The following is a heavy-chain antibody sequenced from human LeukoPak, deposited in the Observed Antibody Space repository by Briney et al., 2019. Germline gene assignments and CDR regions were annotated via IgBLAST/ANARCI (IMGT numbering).Heavy chain of an antibody. CDR1: GGSISSSSYY. CDR2: IYYSGST. Sequence: SETLSLTCTVSGGSISSSSYYWGWIRQPPGKGLEWIGSIYYSGSTYYNPSLKSRVTISVDTSKIQFSLKLSSVTAADTAVYYCASYYDSSGFLFDYWGQGTLVTVSS. V-gene: IGHV4-39*07. J-gene: IGHJ4*02. CDR3: ASYYDSSGFLFDY. D-gene: IGHD3-22*01.